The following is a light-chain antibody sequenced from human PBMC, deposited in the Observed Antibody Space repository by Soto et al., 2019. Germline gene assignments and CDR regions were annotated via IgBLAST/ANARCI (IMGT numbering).Light chain of an antibody. V-gene: IGKV3-20*01. Sequence: EVVLTQSPGTLSLSPGERATLSCRASQTMNSNYLAWYQHKPGQAPSLLIFGASRRATGIPDRFIGSGSGTDFTLTISRLEAEDIAVYYCQQSGGSLYTFGQGTKVEIK. J-gene: IGKJ2*01. CDR2: GAS. CDR3: QQSGGSLYT. CDR1: QTMNSNY.